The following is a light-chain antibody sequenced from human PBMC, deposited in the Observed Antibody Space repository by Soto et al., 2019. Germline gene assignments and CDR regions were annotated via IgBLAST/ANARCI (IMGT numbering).Light chain of an antibody. Sequence: QSALTQPPSASGSPGRSVTISCTGTRSDVGGYNYLSWYQHRPGKAPQLIIYEVTKRPSGVPNRFFGSKSGNTASLTVSGLQAEDEADYFCMSYAGMYTYVFGTGTKVTVL. CDR3: MSYAGMYTYV. CDR1: RSDVGGYNY. CDR2: EVT. V-gene: IGLV2-8*01. J-gene: IGLJ1*01.